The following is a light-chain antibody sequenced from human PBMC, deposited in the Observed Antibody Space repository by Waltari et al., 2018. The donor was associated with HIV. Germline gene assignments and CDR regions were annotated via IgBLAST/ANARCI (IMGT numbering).Light chain of an antibody. Sequence: DIQMTQSPSSLSASLGDRVIITCRSSQNISTYVNWYQQKPGRAPNLLIYAASTLHDGVASRFSGSGSGTEFNLTINSLQVEDFAVYYCQQSYSGLTFGPGTKVDV. J-gene: IGKJ3*01. V-gene: IGKV1-39*01. CDR2: AAS. CDR3: QQSYSGLT. CDR1: QNISTY.